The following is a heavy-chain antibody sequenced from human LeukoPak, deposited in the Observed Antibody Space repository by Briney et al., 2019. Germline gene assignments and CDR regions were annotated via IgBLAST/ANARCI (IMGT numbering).Heavy chain of an antibody. J-gene: IGHJ3*02. CDR2: IYYSGST. CDR1: GGSISSYY. V-gene: IGHV4-59*01. Sequence: SETLSLTCTVSGGSISSYYWSWIRQPPGKGLEWIGYIYYSGSTNYNPSLKSRVTISVDTSKNQFSLKLSSVTAADTAVYYCARESDFWGGYYYDAFDIWGQGTMVTVSS. D-gene: IGHD3-3*01. CDR3: ARESDFWGGYYYDAFDI.